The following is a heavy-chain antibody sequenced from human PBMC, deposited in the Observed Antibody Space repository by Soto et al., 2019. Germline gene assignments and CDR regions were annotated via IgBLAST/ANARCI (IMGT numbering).Heavy chain of an antibody. V-gene: IGHV3-66*01. CDR3: ARDPDYYYDH. CDR2: VYSDGST. CDR1: GFTVSSNY. J-gene: IGHJ4*02. Sequence: EVQLVESGGGLVQPGGSLRLSCAASGFTVSSNYMSWVRQAPGKGLEWVSIVYSDGSTYCADSVKGRFTISRDNSKNTLYLQMNSLRVEDTAMYYCARDPDYYYDHWGQGTLVTVSS. D-gene: IGHD3-22*01.